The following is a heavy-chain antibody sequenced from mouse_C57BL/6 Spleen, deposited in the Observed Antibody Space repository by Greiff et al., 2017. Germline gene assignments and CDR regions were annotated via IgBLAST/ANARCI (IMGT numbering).Heavy chain of an antibody. V-gene: IGHV1-64*01. D-gene: IGHD4-1*01. CDR2: IHPNSGST. CDR1: GYTFTSYW. J-gene: IGHJ1*03. Sequence: VQLQQSGAELVKPGASVKLSCKASGYTFTSYWMHWVKQRPGQGLEWIGMIHPNSGSTNYNEKFKSKATLTVDKSSSTAYMQLSSLTSEDSAVYYCARSGELGRYFYVWGTGTTVTVSS. CDR3: ARSGELGRYFYV.